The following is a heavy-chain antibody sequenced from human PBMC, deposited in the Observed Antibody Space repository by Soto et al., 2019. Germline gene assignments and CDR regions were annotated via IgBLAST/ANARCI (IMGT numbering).Heavy chain of an antibody. V-gene: IGHV1-18*01. CDR2: ISAYNGNT. Sequence: GASVKVSCKASGYTFTSYGISWVRQAPGQGLEWMGWISAYNGNTNYAQKLQGRATMTTDTSTSTAYMELRSLRSDDTAVYYCAREGPVVVVAASASDIWGQGTMVTVSS. J-gene: IGHJ3*02. D-gene: IGHD2-15*01. CDR1: GYTFTSYG. CDR3: AREGPVVVVAASASDI.